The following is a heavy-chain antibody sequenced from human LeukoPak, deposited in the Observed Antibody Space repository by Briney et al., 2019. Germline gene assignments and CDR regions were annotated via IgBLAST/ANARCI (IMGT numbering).Heavy chain of an antibody. D-gene: IGHD1-26*01. CDR3: ERSFRRELLTGTLYYFDY. CDR1: GYTFTSYD. CDR2: MNPNSGNT. V-gene: IGHV1-8*03. J-gene: IGHJ4*02. Sequence: ASVKVSCKASGYTFTSYDINWVRQATGQGLEWMGWMNPNSGNTGYAQKFQGRVTITRNTSISTAYMELSSLRSEDTAVYYCERSFRRELLTGTLYYFDYWGQGTLVTVSS.